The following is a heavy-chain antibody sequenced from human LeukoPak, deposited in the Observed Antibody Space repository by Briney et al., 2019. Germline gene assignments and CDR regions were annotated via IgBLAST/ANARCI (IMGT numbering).Heavy chain of an antibody. V-gene: IGHV3-7*01. Sequence: GRSLRLSCAGSRFTFSDYWMSWGGQAPGNVLELVANIKQDGSEKYYVDSGKGRFTISRDNAKNSLYLQMNSLRAEDTAVYYCARQYYDYWSGFDYWGQGTLVTVSS. CDR1: RFTFSDYW. CDR2: IKQDGSEK. CDR3: ARQYYDYWSGFDY. J-gene: IGHJ4*02. D-gene: IGHD3-3*01.